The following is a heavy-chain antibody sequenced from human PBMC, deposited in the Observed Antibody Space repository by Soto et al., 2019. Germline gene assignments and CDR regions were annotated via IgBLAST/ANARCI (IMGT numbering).Heavy chain of an antibody. J-gene: IGHJ4*02. D-gene: IGHD3-10*01. Sequence: QVQLQQWGAGLLKPSETLSLTCAVYGGSFSGYYWSWIRQPPGKGLEWIGEINHSGSTNYNPSLKSRVTISVDTSKNQFSLKLSSVPAADTAVYYCAREGITMVRGVIRYWGQGTLVTVSS. CDR1: GGSFSGYY. CDR2: INHSGST. V-gene: IGHV4-34*01. CDR3: AREGITMVRGVIRY.